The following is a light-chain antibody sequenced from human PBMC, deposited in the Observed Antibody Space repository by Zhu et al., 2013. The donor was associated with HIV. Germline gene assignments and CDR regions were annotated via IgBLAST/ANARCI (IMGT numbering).Light chain of an antibody. V-gene: IGLV1-40*01. CDR1: SSNIGAGYD. CDR3: QSYDSSLRTVI. CDR2: GNN. Sequence: SVLTQPPSVSGAPGQTVTISCTGNSSNIGAGYDVHWYQQLPGTAPKLLIFGNNNRPSGVPDRFSGSKSGTSASLAITGLQAGDEAVYYCQSYDSSLRTVIFGGGTKLTVL. J-gene: IGLJ2*01.